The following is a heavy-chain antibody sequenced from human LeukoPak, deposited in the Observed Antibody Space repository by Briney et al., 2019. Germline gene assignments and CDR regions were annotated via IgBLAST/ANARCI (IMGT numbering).Heavy chain of an antibody. CDR2: IYYSGST. CDR3: ARGVEMAAYYYYYYMDV. CDR1: GGSISSYY. Sequence: PSETLSLTCTVSGGSISSYYWSWIRQPPGKGLEWIGYIYYSGSTNYNPSLKSRVTISVDTSKNQFSLKLSSVTAADTAVYYCARGVEMAAYYYYYYMDVWGKGNTVTVSS. J-gene: IGHJ6*03. V-gene: IGHV4-59*01. D-gene: IGHD5-24*01.